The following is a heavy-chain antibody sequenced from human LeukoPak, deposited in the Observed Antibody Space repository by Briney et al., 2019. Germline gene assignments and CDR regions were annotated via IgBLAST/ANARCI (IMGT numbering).Heavy chain of an antibody. CDR3: ATDTSYSWYDTFGEY. J-gene: IGHJ4*02. V-gene: IGHV1-18*01. Sequence: ASVKVSFKASAYTFTSHGISWVRQAPGQGLEWMGWISPSNGNTDYAQKFQGRVTMTTDISTTTAYLELRSLRSDDTAVYYCATDTSYSWYDTFGEYWGQGTLVTVSS. CDR2: ISPSNGNT. CDR1: AYTFTSHG. D-gene: IGHD5-12*01.